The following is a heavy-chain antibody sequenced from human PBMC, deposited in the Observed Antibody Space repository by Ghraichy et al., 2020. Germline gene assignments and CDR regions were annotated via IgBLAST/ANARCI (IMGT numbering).Heavy chain of an antibody. CDR3: TRPTGSFYFYSMDV. D-gene: IGHD2-15*01. J-gene: IGHJ6*02. V-gene: IGHV3-66*04. CDR2: ISTSGTT. CDR1: GFTVRGSD. Sequence: GESLRLSCAASGFTVRGSDMSWVRQAPGKGLEWLSVISTSGTTQYAESVKGRVTISRDNSKNTVYLEMNSLRVEDTALYYCTRPTGSFYFYSMDVWGQGTTVTVSS.